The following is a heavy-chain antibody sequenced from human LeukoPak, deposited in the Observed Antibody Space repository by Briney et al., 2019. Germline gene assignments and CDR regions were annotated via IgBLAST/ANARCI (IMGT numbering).Heavy chain of an antibody. CDR1: GYTFTSYG. J-gene: IGHJ5*02. D-gene: IGHD3-16*01. V-gene: IGHV1-18*01. CDR2: ISAHNGNT. CDR3: ARDRDYLNWFDP. Sequence: ASVKVSCKASGYTFTSYGISWVRQAPGQGLEWMGWISAHNGNTNYAQKLQGRVTMTTDTSTSTAYMELRSLGSDDTAVYYCARDRDYLNWFDPWGQGTLVTVSS.